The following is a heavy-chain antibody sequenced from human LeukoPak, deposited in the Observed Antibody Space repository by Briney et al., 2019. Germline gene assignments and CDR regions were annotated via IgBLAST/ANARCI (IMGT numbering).Heavy chain of an antibody. J-gene: IGHJ4*02. V-gene: IGHV3-66*01. Sequence: PGGSLRLSCAASGFTVSSNYMSWVRQAPGKGLEWVSVIYSGGSTYYADSVKGRFTISRDNSKNTLYLQMNSLRAEDTAVYYCARTGLWFGELSDYWGQGTLVTVSS. D-gene: IGHD3-10*01. CDR2: IYSGGST. CDR3: ARTGLWFGELSDY. CDR1: GFTVSSNY.